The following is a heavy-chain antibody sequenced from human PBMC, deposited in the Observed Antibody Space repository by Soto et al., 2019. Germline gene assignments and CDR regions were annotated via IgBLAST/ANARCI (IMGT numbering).Heavy chain of an antibody. Sequence: SETLSLTCAVSGYSITTGYYWGWVRRPPGKGLECIGSVYHSGRTSYNPSLESRVTISVDTSKNQFSLRLSSVTAADTAVYYCARGVNYYDSSGFYPRDYWGQGILVTVSS. CDR2: VYHSGRT. CDR3: ARGVNYYDSSGFYPRDY. CDR1: GYSITTGYY. V-gene: IGHV4-38-2*01. J-gene: IGHJ4*02. D-gene: IGHD3-22*01.